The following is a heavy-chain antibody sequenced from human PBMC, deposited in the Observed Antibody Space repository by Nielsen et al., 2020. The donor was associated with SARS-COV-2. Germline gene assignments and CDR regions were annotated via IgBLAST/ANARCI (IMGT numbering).Heavy chain of an antibody. CDR3: ARGLVAANLNKYSSSWYYFDY. J-gene: IGHJ4*02. Sequence: SETLSLTCAVYGGSFSGYYWSWIRQPPGKGLEWIGEINHSGSTNYNPSLKSRVTISVDTSKNQFSLKLSSVTAADTAVYYCARGLVAANLNKYSSSWYYFDYWGQGTLVTVSS. V-gene: IGHV4-34*01. CDR2: INHSGST. D-gene: IGHD6-13*01. CDR1: GGSFSGYY.